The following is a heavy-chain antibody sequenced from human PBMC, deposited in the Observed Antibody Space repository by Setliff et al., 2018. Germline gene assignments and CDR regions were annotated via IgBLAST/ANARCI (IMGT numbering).Heavy chain of an antibody. CDR3: ARVRIVPYCMDV. CDR1: GGSIGSYY. D-gene: IGHD2-15*01. V-gene: IGHV4-4*07. Sequence: SETLSLTCTVSGGSIGSYYWTWIRQPAGRGLEWIGRIYTTGSTNFNPSLNSRVTMSLDKSKNQFSLKLSSVTAADSAVYFCARVRIVPYCMDVWGKGTTVTV. J-gene: IGHJ6*03. CDR2: IYTTGST.